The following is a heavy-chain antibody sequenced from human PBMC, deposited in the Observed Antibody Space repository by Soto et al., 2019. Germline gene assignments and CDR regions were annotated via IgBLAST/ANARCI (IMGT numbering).Heavy chain of an antibody. Sequence: GGSLRLSCAASGFTFSSYWMHWVRQAPGKGLVWVSRINSDGSSTSYADPVKGRFTISRDNAKNTLYLQMNSLRAEDTAVYYCARAPRTGYDFWSGYYTQNWFDPWGQGTLVTVSS. V-gene: IGHV3-74*01. CDR1: GFTFSSYW. CDR3: ARAPRTGYDFWSGYYTQNWFDP. CDR2: INSDGSST. J-gene: IGHJ5*02. D-gene: IGHD3-3*01.